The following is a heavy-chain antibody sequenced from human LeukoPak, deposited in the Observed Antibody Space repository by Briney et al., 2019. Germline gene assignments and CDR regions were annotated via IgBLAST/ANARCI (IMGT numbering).Heavy chain of an antibody. Sequence: PGGSLRLXCAASGFTFSGSAMHWVRQASGKGLEWVGRIRSKANSYATAFAASVKGRFTISRDDSKNTAYLQTNSLKTEDTAVYYCTSLITMVRGVIGLLNVNWGQGTLVTVSS. V-gene: IGHV3-73*01. D-gene: IGHD3-10*01. J-gene: IGHJ4*02. CDR3: TSLITMVRGVIGLLNVN. CDR2: IRSKANSYAT. CDR1: GFTFSGSA.